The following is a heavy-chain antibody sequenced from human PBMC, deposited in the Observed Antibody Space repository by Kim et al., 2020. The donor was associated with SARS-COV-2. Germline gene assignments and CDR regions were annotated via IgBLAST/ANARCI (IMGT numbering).Heavy chain of an antibody. CDR1: GFTVSSNY. CDR2: IYSGDNT. J-gene: IGHJ5*02. Sequence: GGSLRLSCAASGFTVSSNYMSWVRQAPGKGLEWVSIIYSGDNTDYADSVKGRFTISRDNSRNTLYLQMNSLRAKDTAVYYCARMGDGDYVGFFDPWGQGTLVTVFS. V-gene: IGHV3-53*01. D-gene: IGHD4-17*01. CDR3: ARMGDGDYVGFFDP.